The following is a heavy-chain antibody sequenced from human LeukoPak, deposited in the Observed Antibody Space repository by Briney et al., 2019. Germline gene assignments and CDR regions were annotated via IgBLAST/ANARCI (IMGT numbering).Heavy chain of an antibody. Sequence: GGSLRLSCAASGFTLSWYAMHWVRQAPGKGLEWVAVISYDGSNKYYADSVKGRFTISRDNSKNTLFLQMNSLRTEDTAVYYCARGFYDTSAPGDYWGQGTLVTVSS. J-gene: IGHJ4*02. CDR2: ISYDGSNK. CDR1: GFTLSWYA. V-gene: IGHV3-30*04. D-gene: IGHD3-22*01. CDR3: ARGFYDTSAPGDY.